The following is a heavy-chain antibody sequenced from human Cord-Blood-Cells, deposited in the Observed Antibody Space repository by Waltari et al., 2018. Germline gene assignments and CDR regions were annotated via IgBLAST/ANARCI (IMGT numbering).Heavy chain of an antibody. CDR2: INHSGST. Sequence: QVQLQQWGAGLLKPSETLSLTCAVYGGSFSGYYWNWIRQPPGKGLEWIGEINHSGSTTYHPSLKSRVTRSVDTSKNQFSLKLSSVTAADTAVYYCARDRDCSSTSCYNPNDAFDIWGQGTMVTVSS. CDR3: ARDRDCSSTSCYNPNDAFDI. J-gene: IGHJ3*02. V-gene: IGHV4-34*01. D-gene: IGHD2-2*02. CDR1: GGSFSGYY.